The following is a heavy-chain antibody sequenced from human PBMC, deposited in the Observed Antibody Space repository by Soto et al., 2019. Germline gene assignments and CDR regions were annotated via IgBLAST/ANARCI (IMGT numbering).Heavy chain of an antibody. CDR2: INHSGST. CDR3: TRGDAYYYDSSGYGPVGY. V-gene: IGHV4-34*01. J-gene: IGHJ4*02. CDR1: GGSFSGYY. D-gene: IGHD3-22*01. Sequence: PSEMLSLTCAVYGGSFSGYYWSWIRQPPGKGLEWIGEINHSGSTNYNPSLKSRVTISVDTSKNQFSLKLSSVTAADTAVYYRTRGDAYYYDSSGYGPVGYWGKGTLVTVSS.